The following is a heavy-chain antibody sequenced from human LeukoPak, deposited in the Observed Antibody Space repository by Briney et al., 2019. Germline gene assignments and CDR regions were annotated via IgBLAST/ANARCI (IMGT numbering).Heavy chain of an antibody. D-gene: IGHD3-3*01. CDR1: GFTFSSYA. CDR2: LSGSGGST. Sequence: GGSLRLSCAASGFTFSSYAMSWVRQAPGRGLEWVSILSGSGGSTYYADSVKGRFTISRDNSKNTLYLQMNSLRAEDTALYFCAKNTEGGHDFAQTPYYFDCWGQGTLVTVSS. J-gene: IGHJ4*02. V-gene: IGHV3-23*01. CDR3: AKNTEGGHDFAQTPYYFDC.